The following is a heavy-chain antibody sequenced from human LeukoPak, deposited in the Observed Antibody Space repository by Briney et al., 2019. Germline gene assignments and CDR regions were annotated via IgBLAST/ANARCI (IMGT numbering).Heavy chain of an antibody. D-gene: IGHD6-19*01. CDR3: ARGGRSGWSLSIDF. J-gene: IGHJ4*02. V-gene: IGHV3-53*04. CDR2: IYSGGRT. CDR1: GLTVNSKY. Sequence: GGSLRLSCAASGLTVNSKYMSWVRLAPGKGLECVSLIYSGGRTYYADSVKGRFTISSHSSKNTLYLQMNNLRPEDTAVYYCARGGRSGWSLSIDFWGQGTPVTVSS.